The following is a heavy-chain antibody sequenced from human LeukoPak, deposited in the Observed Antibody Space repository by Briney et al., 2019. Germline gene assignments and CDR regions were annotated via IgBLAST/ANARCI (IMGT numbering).Heavy chain of an antibody. J-gene: IGHJ6*03. Sequence: SETLSLTCTVSGGSISSGSYYWSWIRQPAGKGLEWIGRIYTSGSTNYNPSLKSRVTISVDTSKNQFSLKLSSVTAADTAVYYCACPSGYSSSWYDYYYMDVWGKGTTVTVSS. V-gene: IGHV4-61*02. D-gene: IGHD6-13*01. CDR3: ACPSGYSSSWYDYYYMDV. CDR1: GGSISSGSYY. CDR2: IYTSGST.